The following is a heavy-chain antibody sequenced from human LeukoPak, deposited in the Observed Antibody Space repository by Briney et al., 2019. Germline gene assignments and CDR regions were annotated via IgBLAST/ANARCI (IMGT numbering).Heavy chain of an antibody. CDR3: ASQAYDFWSGYYYYFDY. V-gene: IGHV4-39*01. D-gene: IGHD3-3*01. J-gene: IGHJ4*02. Sequence: SETLSLTCTVSGGSISSSSYYWGWIRQPPGTGLEWIGSIYYSGSTYYNPSLKSRVTISVDTSKNQFSLKLSSVTAADTAVYYCASQAYDFWSGYYYYFDYWGQGTLVTVSS. CDR1: GGSISSSSYY. CDR2: IYYSGST.